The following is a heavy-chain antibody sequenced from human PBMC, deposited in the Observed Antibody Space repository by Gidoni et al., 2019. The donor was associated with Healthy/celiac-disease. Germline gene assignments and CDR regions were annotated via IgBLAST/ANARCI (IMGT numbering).Heavy chain of an antibody. CDR1: GFTFSSYA. D-gene: IGHD6-19*01. Sequence: EVQLLESGGGLVQPGGSLRRSCAASGFTFSSYAMSWVRQAPGKGLEWVSAIRGSGGSTYYADSVKGRFTISRDNSKNTLYLQMNSLRAEDTAVYYCAKDLAVAGPLYYYYYMDVWGKGTTVTVSS. CDR2: IRGSGGST. J-gene: IGHJ6*03. CDR3: AKDLAVAGPLYYYYYMDV. V-gene: IGHV3-23*01.